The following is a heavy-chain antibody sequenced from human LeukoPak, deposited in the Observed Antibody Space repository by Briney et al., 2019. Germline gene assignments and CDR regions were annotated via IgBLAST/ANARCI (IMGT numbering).Heavy chain of an antibody. V-gene: IGHV4-61*02. J-gene: IGHJ2*01. CDR2: IYTSGST. CDR3: ARDRSKQWLSWYFDL. Sequence: SETLSPTCTVSGGSISSGSYYWSWIRQPAGKGLEWTGRIYTSGSTNYNPSLKSRVTISVDTSKNQFSLKLSSVTAADTAVYYCARDRSKQWLSWYFDLWGRGTLVTVSS. CDR1: GGSISSGSYY. D-gene: IGHD6-19*01.